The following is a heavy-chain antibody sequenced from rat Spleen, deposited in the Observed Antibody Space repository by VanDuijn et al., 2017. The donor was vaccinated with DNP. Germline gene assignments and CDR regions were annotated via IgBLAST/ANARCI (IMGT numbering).Heavy chain of an antibody. Sequence: EVLLVESGGGLVQPGRSVRLSCTASGFTFSDHHMAWVRQAPKKGLEWVATISTSGNRTYYPDSVKGRFTVSRDNAKSSLYLQMDSLRSEDTANYYGARFGVYDGSYYYYAMDAWGQGTAVTVSS. V-gene: IGHV5-7*01. J-gene: IGHJ4*01. CDR3: ARFGVYDGSYYYYAMDA. D-gene: IGHD1-12*02. CDR2: ISTSGNRT. CDR1: GFTFSDHH.